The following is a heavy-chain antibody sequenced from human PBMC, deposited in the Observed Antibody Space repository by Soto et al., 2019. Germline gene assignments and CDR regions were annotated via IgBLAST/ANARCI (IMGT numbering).Heavy chain of an antibody. D-gene: IGHD2-2*01. J-gene: IGHJ6*02. CDR1: GYTFTSYG. V-gene: IGHV1-18*01. CDR2: ISAYNGNT. CDR3: VRDLGEYCISTSCYGYYYYGMDV. Sequence: GASVKVSCKASGYTFTSYGISWVRQAPGQGLEWMGWISAYNGNTNYAQKVQGRVTMTTDTSTSTAYMELRSLRSDDTAVYYCVRDLGEYCISTSCYGYYYYGMDVWGQGTTVTVSS.